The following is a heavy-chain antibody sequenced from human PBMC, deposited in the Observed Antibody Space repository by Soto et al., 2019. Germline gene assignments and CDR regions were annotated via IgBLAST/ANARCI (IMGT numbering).Heavy chain of an antibody. V-gene: IGHV1-18*01. J-gene: IGHJ1*01. Sequence: QVHLVQSGGEVKKPGASVRVSCKTSGYRFSDYGISWVRHAPGQGLEWMGWITPYTGNTKFAQKFQGRVTVTTDTATSTAFVALRRLSPGATAIYYFARALGVGLWECAFAFWVQATVVSVSS. CDR1: GYRFSDYG. CDR2: ITPYTGNT. CDR3: ARALGVGLWECAFAF. D-gene: IGHD1-26*01.